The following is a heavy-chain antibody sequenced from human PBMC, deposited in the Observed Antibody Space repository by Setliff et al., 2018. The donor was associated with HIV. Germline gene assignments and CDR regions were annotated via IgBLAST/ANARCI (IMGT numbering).Heavy chain of an antibody. Sequence: GASVKVSCKASGYTFTAYYMHWVRQAPGQGLEWMGWINPNSGGTNYAQKFQGWVTMTRDTSISTAYMELNRLRSDDTAIYYCARGGLQVAFIIPDYWGQGTLVTVSS. J-gene: IGHJ4*02. CDR3: ARGGLQVAFIIPDY. CDR2: INPNSGGT. D-gene: IGHD3-10*01. CDR1: GYTFTAYY. V-gene: IGHV1-2*04.